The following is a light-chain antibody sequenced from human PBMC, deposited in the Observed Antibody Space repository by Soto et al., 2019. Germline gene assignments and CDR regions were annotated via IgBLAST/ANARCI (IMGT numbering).Light chain of an antibody. J-gene: IGKJ4*02. CDR1: QGVSSY. CDR3: QQYNSYPLT. CDR2: VAS. Sequence: DIQLTQSPSFLSASVGDRVTITCRASQGVSSYLAWYQQKPGKAPKLLIYVASTWDSGVPSRFSGSGSGTEFTLTISSLQSEDFAIYYCQQYNSYPLTFGGGTKVEIK. V-gene: IGKV1-9*01.